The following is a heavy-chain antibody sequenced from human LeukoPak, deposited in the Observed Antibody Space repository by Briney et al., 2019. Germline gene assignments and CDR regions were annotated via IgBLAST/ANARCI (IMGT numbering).Heavy chain of an antibody. J-gene: IGHJ4*02. V-gene: IGHV3-7*01. CDR1: GFTFSDYW. CDR3: ARTGLGIYSFDY. D-gene: IGHD3/OR15-3a*01. Sequence: PGGSLRLSCAASGFTFSDYWMNWVRQAPGKGPEWVANIKQDGREKYYLESVRGRFTISRDNAENSLYLQMNSLRAADTAMYYCARTGLGIYSFDYWGQGTLVTVSS. CDR2: IKQDGREK.